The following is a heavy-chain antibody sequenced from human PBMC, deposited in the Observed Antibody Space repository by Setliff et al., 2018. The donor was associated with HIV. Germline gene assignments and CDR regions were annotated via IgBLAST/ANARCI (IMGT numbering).Heavy chain of an antibody. D-gene: IGHD3-3*01. V-gene: IGHV4-34*01. CDR2: INHSGST. J-gene: IGHJ5*02. CDR1: GGSFTGYY. Sequence: LSLTCVVYGGSFTGYYWTWIRQPPGKGLEWIGEINHSGSTNYNPSLESRVTISVDTSKKHFSLRLTSVTAADTAVYFCARGGDYNFWAGYWTWGQGTLVTVSS. CDR3: ARGGDYNFWAGYWT.